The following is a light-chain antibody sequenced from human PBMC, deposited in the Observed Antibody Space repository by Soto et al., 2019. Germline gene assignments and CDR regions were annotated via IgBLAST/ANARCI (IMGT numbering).Light chain of an antibody. Sequence: EIVITQSPATLSVSPGERATLSCRASQSVSSNLAWYQQKPGQAPRLLIHGASNRATGIPARFSGSGSGTKFTLTISSLQSEDFAVYYCQQYKTWPQTFGQGTKVDIK. CDR3: QQYKTWPQT. J-gene: IGKJ1*01. V-gene: IGKV3-15*01. CDR2: GAS. CDR1: QSVSSN.